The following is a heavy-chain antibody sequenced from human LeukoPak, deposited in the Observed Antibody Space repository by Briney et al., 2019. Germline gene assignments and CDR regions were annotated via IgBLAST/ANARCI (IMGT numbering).Heavy chain of an antibody. J-gene: IGHJ6*02. V-gene: IGHV1-8*01. D-gene: IGHD2-15*01. CDR1: GYTFTSYD. Sequence: ASVKVSCKASGYTFTSYDINWVRQATGQGLEWMGWMNPNSGNTGYAQKFQGRVTMTRNTSISTAYMELSSLRSEDTAVYYCARGSCSGGSCCSGHYYYYYGMDVWGQGTTVTVSS. CDR3: ARGSCSGGSCCSGHYYYYYGMDV. CDR2: MNPNSGNT.